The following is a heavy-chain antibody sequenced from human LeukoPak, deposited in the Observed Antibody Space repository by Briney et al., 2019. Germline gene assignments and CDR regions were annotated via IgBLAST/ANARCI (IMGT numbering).Heavy chain of an antibody. CDR2: IYSSGSP. D-gene: IGHD3-3*01. V-gene: IGHV4-4*07. Sequence: SETLSLTCTVSDVSISGYYWSWIRQPAGKGLEWIGRIYSSGSPNYNPSLKSRVTMSVDMSKKQFSLNLSSVTAADTAVYYCARTGTSFWSGKFDYWGQGTLVTVSS. J-gene: IGHJ4*02. CDR1: DVSISGYY. CDR3: ARTGTSFWSGKFDY.